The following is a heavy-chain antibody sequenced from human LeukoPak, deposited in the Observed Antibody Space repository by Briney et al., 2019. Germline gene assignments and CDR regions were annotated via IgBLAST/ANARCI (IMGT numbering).Heavy chain of an antibody. Sequence: GESLKISCKGSGYSFTSYWIGWVRQMPGKDLEWMGIIYPGDSDTRYGPSFQGQVTISADKSISTAYLQWSSLKASDTAMYYCARQSIVGATPFDYWGQGTLVTVSS. CDR2: IYPGDSDT. V-gene: IGHV5-51*01. J-gene: IGHJ4*02. D-gene: IGHD1-26*01. CDR3: ARQSIVGATPFDY. CDR1: GYSFTSYW.